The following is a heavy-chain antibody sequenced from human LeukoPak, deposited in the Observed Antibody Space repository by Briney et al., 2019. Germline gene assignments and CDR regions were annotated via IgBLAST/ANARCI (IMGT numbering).Heavy chain of an antibody. CDR3: AKDGHYDFWSGYRYYFDY. D-gene: IGHD3-3*01. CDR2: ISGSGGST. J-gene: IGHJ4*02. V-gene: IGHV3-23*01. Sequence: PGGSLRLSCAASGFTFSNYAMSWVRQAPGKGLEWVSAISGSGGSTYYADSVKGRFTISRDNSKNTLYLQMNSLRAEDTAVYYCAKDGHYDFWSGYRYYFDYWGQGTLVTVSS. CDR1: GFTFSNYA.